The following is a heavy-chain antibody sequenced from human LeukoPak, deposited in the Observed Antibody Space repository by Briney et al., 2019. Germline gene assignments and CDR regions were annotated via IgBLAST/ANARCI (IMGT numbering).Heavy chain of an antibody. J-gene: IGHJ4*02. D-gene: IGHD2-15*01. CDR1: GFTFSSYA. CDR3: ARGGGFCSGGSCYPPLDY. Sequence: PGGSLRLSCAASGFTFSSYAMSWVRQAPGKGLEWVSAISGSGGSTYYADSVKGRFTISRDNSKNSLYLQMNSLRAEDTAVYYCARGGGFCSGGSCYPPLDYWGQGTLVTVSS. V-gene: IGHV3-23*01. CDR2: ISGSGGST.